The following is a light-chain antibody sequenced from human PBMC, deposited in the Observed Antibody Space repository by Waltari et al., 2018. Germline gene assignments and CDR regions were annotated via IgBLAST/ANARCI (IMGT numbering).Light chain of an antibody. CDR1: NIESKH. V-gene: IGLV3-21*02. Sequence: SYVLTQPPSVSVAPGQTARLTCGGNNIESKHVHWYQQKPGQAPVLVVYDDSDRPSGIPERFSGSNSGNAATLTIFGLEAGDEADYYCQVWDGSSDHYVFGSGTKVTVL. CDR2: DDS. CDR3: QVWDGSSDHYV. J-gene: IGLJ1*01.